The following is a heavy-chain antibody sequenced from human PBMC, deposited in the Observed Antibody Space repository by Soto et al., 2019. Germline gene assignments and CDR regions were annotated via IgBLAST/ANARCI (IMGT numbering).Heavy chain of an antibody. CDR1: GFTFSSYS. J-gene: IGHJ4*02. Sequence: GGSLRLSCAASGFTFSSYSMNWVRQAPGKGLEWVSSISRSSIDINYADSVKGRFTISRDNAKNTLYLQMNSLRAEDTAVYYCAKDRHRSGSPHPFDYWGQGTLVTVSS. CDR3: AKDRHRSGSPHPFDY. V-gene: IGHV3-21*04. CDR2: ISRSSIDI. D-gene: IGHD3-22*01.